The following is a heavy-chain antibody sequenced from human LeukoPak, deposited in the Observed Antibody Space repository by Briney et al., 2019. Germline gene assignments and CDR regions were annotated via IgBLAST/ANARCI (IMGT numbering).Heavy chain of an antibody. CDR1: GGSISSSSYY. CDR2: IYYSGST. J-gene: IGHJ4*02. V-gene: IGHV4-39*01. CDR3: ARHGSSWYYFDY. Sequence: PSETLSLTCTVSGGSISSSSYYLGWIRQPPGKGLEWIGSIYYSGSTYYNPSLKSRVTISVDTSKNQFSLKLSSVTAADTAVYYCARHGSSWYYFDYWGQGTLVTVSS. D-gene: IGHD6-13*01.